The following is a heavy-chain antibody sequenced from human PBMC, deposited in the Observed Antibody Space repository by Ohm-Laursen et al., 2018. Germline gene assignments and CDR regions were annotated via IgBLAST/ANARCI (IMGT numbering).Heavy chain of an antibody. Sequence: SLRLSCTASGFIFRNFGMHWVCQAPGKGLEWVSYISSSSSTIYYADSVKGRFTISRDNAKNSLYLQMNSLRAEDTAVYFCSRFRAVAGNPPDYWGQGTLVTVSS. CDR2: ISSSSSTI. J-gene: IGHJ4*02. D-gene: IGHD6-19*01. V-gene: IGHV3-48*01. CDR1: GFIFRNFG. CDR3: SRFRAVAGNPPDY.